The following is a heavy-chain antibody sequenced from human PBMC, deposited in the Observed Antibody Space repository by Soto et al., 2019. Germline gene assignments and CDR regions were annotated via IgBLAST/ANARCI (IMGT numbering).Heavy chain of an antibody. J-gene: IGHJ4*02. D-gene: IGHD5-12*01. CDR3: AAGGGLPRYY. CDR2: IYHSGST. CDR1: GGSISSGGYS. V-gene: IGHV4-30-2*01. Sequence: QLQLQESGSGLVKPSQTLSLTCAVCGGSISSGGYSWSWVRQPPGKGLEWIGYIYHSGSTYYNPSPKSRVTISVDRSKNQFSLKLSSVTAADTAVYYCAAGGGLPRYYWGQGTLVTVSS.